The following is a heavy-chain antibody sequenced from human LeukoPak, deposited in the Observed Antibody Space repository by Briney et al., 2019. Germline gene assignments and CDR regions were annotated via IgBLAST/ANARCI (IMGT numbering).Heavy chain of an antibody. CDR2: MNPNSGNT. V-gene: IGHV1-8*01. J-gene: IGHJ6*03. Sequence: GASVKVSCKASGYTFSSYAMNWVRQAPGQGLEWMGWMNPNSGNTGYAQKFQGRVTITRNTSISTAYMELSSLRAEDTAVYYCAKDEFSVGSSSVPYYYYYYYMDVWGKGTTVTVSS. CDR1: GYTFSSYA. CDR3: AKDEFSVGSSSVPYYYYYYYMDV. D-gene: IGHD6-6*01.